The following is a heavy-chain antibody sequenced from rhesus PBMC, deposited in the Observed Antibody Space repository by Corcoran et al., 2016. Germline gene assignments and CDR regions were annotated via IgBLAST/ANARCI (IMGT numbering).Heavy chain of an antibody. Sequence: EVQLVESGGGLVQPGGSLRLSCAASGFTFSSYGMHWVRQAPGKGLEWVAVISYDGSKKYYADSGKDRFNISRDNSKNMLYLQMNNLKLEDTAVYYCARAHWGDYYGYGLDSWGQGVVVTVSS. CDR2: ISYDGSKK. CDR1: GFTFSSYG. D-gene: IGHD3-34*01. J-gene: IGHJ6*01. V-gene: IGHV3-54*02. CDR3: ARAHWGDYYGYGLDS.